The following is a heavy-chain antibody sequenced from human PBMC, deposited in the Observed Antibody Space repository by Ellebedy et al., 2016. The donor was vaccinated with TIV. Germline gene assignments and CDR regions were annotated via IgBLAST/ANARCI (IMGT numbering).Heavy chain of an antibody. Sequence: GESLKISCAASGFTFSIHGMHWVRQAPGKGLEWVAVVAADGGAKFYADSVKGQFPISRDNAKATVDLQMNGLTTDDTEMYYWARELGHDNWYFDLWGRGILVTVSS. CDR3: ARELGHDNWYFDL. V-gene: IGHV3-30*03. CDR2: VAADGGAK. D-gene: IGHD1-1*01. CDR1: GFTFSIHG. J-gene: IGHJ2*01.